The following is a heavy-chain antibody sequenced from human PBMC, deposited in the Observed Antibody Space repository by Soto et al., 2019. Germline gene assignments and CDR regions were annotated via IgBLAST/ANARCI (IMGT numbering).Heavy chain of an antibody. CDR1: GGAISSGGYY. J-gene: IGHJ4*02. CDR2: IYYSGST. CDR3: ARDSDYGGNFDY. V-gene: IGHV4-31*03. Sequence: QVQLQESGPGLVKPSQTLSLTCTVSGGAISSGGYYWSWIRQHPGKGLEWIGYIYYSGSTYYNPSLKSRVTISVDTSKNQFSLKLSSVTAADTAVYYCARDSDYGGNFDYWGQGTLVTVSS. D-gene: IGHD4-17*01.